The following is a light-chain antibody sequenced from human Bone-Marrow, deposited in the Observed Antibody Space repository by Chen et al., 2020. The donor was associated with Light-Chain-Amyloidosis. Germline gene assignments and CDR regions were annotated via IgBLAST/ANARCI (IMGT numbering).Light chain of an antibody. J-gene: IGKJ1*01. Sequence: EVVLTQSPLSMSVTPGQSASISCRSTQSVVHIDGLTNLNWFQHRPGQSPRPLIYPVSIRDSGVPDRFSGSDSGTEFTLMISRVEAEDVGIYFCMQGTYWPPWTFGQGTKVEI. V-gene: IGKV2-30*02. CDR3: MQGTYWPPWT. CDR2: PVS. CDR1: QSVVHIDGLTN.